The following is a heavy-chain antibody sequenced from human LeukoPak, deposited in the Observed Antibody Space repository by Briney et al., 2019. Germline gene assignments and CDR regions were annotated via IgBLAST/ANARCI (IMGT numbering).Heavy chain of an antibody. D-gene: IGHD3-10*01. J-gene: IGHJ4*02. Sequence: GGSLRLSCAASGFTFSNYAMSWVRQAPGKGLEWVSAISGSGGSTYYADSVRGRFTISSDNSKNTLSLQMNSLRAEDTAVYYCAKTLSGYYGSGSYDYWGQGTLVTVSS. V-gene: IGHV3-23*01. CDR2: ISGSGGST. CDR1: GFTFSNYA. CDR3: AKTLSGYYGSGSYDY.